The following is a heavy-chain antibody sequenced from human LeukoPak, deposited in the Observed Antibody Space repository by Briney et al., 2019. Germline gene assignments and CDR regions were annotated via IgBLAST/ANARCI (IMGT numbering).Heavy chain of an antibody. Sequence: SETLSLTCTVSGDSISSSSYFWGWVRQPPGKGLEWIGSIFSSGSTYYHPSLKSRVAISVDTSNNQFSMRLSSVTAADTAVYYCASRPSSGSGSHYKYYFDYWGQGTLVTVSS. CDR2: IFSSGST. CDR1: GDSISSSSYF. V-gene: IGHV4-39*01. CDR3: ASRPSSGSGSHYKYYFDY. D-gene: IGHD3-10*01. J-gene: IGHJ4*02.